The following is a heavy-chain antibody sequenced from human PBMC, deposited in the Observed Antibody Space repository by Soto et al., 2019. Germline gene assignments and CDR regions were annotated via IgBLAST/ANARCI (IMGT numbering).Heavy chain of an antibody. CDR1: GFSFDDYA. V-gene: IGHV3-9*01. J-gene: IGHJ5*02. CDR3: AKGFARGDFVPFWFDP. D-gene: IGHD2-8*01. Sequence: GGSLRLSCVASGFSFDDYAMHWVRQAPGMGLEWVSGITWNSGSVAYAESVKGRFTISRDNARNSLFLQLNSLRPEDTALYYCAKGFARGDFVPFWFDPWGQGTLVTVSS. CDR2: ITWNSGSV.